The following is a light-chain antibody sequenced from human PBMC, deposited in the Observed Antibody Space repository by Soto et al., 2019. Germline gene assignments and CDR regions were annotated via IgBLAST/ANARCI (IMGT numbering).Light chain of an antibody. CDR1: QSVSSSY. Sequence: EIVLTQSPGTLSLSPGERATLSCRDSQSVSSSYLAWYQQKPGQAPRLLIYGASSRATGIPDRFSGSGSGTDFTLTISRLEPEDFAVYYCQQYGRSPRGTFGQGTKLEIK. CDR3: QQYGRSPRGT. V-gene: IGKV3-20*01. CDR2: GAS. J-gene: IGKJ2*02.